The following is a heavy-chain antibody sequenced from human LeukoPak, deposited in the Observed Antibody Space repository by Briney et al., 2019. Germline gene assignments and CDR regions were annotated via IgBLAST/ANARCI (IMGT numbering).Heavy chain of an antibody. V-gene: IGHV3-30*02. J-gene: IGHJ5*02. CDR3: AKDSALYGSGHNWFDP. CDR2: IRYDGSNR. CDR1: GFTFSNYG. Sequence: PGGSLRLSCAASGFTFSNYGMHWVRQAPGKGLEWVAFIRYDGSNRYNADSVKGRFTISRDNSKNTLYLQMNSLRVEDTAVYYCAKDSALYGSGHNWFDPWGQGTLVTVSS. D-gene: IGHD3-10*01.